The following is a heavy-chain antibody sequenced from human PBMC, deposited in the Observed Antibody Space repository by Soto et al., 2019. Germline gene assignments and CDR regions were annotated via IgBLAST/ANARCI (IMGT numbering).Heavy chain of an antibody. CDR2: IGTHNGDT. Sequence: QVQLVQSGPEVKKPGASVKVSCKASGYTFNTYGFSWVRQAPGQGLEWVGWIGTHNGDTTYAQKFQGRVTMTIDTSTTTSYMELRSRTSDDTAMYFCARDWRGAEGFDPWGQGTLVTVSS. D-gene: IGHD3-3*01. CDR1: GYTFNTYG. V-gene: IGHV1-18*01. J-gene: IGHJ5*02. CDR3: ARDWRGAEGFDP.